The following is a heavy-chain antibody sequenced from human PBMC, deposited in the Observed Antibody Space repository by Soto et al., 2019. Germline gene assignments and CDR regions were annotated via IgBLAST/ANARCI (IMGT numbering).Heavy chain of an antibody. V-gene: IGHV4-4*02. J-gene: IGHJ4*02. CDR3: ARSSGYDPFDY. CDR1: SGSISSRTW. D-gene: IGHD5-12*01. CDR2: ISHSGST. Sequence: SETLSLTCAVSSGSISSRTWWSWGRQPPGKGLEWIGEISHSGSTNYNPSLKSRVTISVDTSKHQFSLRLSSLTAADTAAYYCARSSGYDPFDYWGQGTLVNVSS.